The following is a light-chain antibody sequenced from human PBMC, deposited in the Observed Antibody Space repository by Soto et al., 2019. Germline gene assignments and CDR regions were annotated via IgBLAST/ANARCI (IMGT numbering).Light chain of an antibody. CDR2: EVI. CDR3: CSDAGSGIYI. Sequence: QSVLTQPGSVSGSPGQSLTFSCTGTSSDVGRYNFVSWYQQHPGKAPKLTIYEVIKRPSGVSNRFYGSKSGNTASLTISVLQAEDEADYYCCSDAGSGIYIFGTGSKVTVL. J-gene: IGLJ1*01. V-gene: IGLV2-23*02. CDR1: SSDVGRYNF.